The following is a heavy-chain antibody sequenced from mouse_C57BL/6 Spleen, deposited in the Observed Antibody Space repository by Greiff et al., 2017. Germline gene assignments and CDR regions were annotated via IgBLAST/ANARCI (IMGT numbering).Heavy chain of an antibody. CDR1: GFTFSSYA. CDR3: ARWDYGNYGAY. Sequence: DVHLVESGGDLVKPGGSLKLSCAASGFTFSSYAMSWVRQTPDKRLEWVATISSGGSYTYYPDSVKGQFTISRDNAKNTLYLQMGSLKSEDTAMYYCARWDYGNYGAYWGQGTLVTVSA. V-gene: IGHV5-6*01. J-gene: IGHJ3*01. D-gene: IGHD2-1*01. CDR2: ISSGGSYT.